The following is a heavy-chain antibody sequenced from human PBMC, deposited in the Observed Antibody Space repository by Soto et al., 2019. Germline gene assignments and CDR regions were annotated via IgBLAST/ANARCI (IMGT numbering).Heavy chain of an antibody. CDR3: ATGGASSKWLDP. Sequence: SETLSLTCPVSGGSISSDYWSWIRQPPGKGLEWIGFIYYSGTTNYNPSLKSRVTISLDTSKNQFSLQLTSVTAADTAIYYCATGGASSKWLDPWGQGTLVTVSS. CDR2: IYYSGTT. J-gene: IGHJ5*02. D-gene: IGHD3-10*01. V-gene: IGHV4-59*01. CDR1: GGSISSDY.